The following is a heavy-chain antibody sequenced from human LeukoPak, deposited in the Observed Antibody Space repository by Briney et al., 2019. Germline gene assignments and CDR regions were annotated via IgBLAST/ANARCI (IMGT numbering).Heavy chain of an antibody. CDR1: GYTFTSNY. CDR2: INPSGGST. CDR3: ARGQVLRFLEWLLYPNDY. Sequence: GASVKVSCKXSGYTFTSNYMHWVRQAPRQGLEWMGLINPSGGSTSYAQKFQGRVTMTRDTSTSTVYMELSSLRSEDTAVYYCARGQVLRFLEWLLYPNDYWGQGTLVTVSS. D-gene: IGHD3-3*01. V-gene: IGHV1-46*03. J-gene: IGHJ4*02.